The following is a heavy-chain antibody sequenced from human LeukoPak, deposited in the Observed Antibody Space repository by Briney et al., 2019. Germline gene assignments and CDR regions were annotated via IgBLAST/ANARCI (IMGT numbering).Heavy chain of an antibody. CDR2: ISNSGSYI. D-gene: IGHD2-2*01. Sequence: PGGSLRLSCAASGFTFSSYSMNWVRQAPGKGLEWVSSISNSGSYIYYADSVKGRFTISRDNAKNSLYLQMNSLRAEDTAVYYCARVPEEDIVVVPASLSWFDPWGQGTLVTVSS. CDR3: ARVPEEDIVVVPASLSWFDP. CDR1: GFTFSSYS. V-gene: IGHV3-21*01. J-gene: IGHJ5*02.